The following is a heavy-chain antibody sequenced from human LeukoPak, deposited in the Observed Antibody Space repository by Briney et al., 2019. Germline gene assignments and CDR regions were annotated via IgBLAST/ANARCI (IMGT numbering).Heavy chain of an antibody. D-gene: IGHD2-21*02. Sequence: PGGSLRLSCTASGFTFSSYAMHWVRQAPGKGREWVAVISYDGSNKYYADSVKGRFTISRDNSKNTLYLQMNSLRAEDTAVYYCARAGIVVVTAAQEYWGQGTLVTVSS. J-gene: IGHJ4*02. V-gene: IGHV3-30*04. CDR1: GFTFSSYA. CDR3: ARAGIVVVTAAQEY. CDR2: ISYDGSNK.